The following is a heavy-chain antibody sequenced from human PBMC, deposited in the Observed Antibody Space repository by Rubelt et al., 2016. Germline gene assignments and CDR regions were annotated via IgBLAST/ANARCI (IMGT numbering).Heavy chain of an antibody. D-gene: IGHD7-27*01. CDR2: IYYSGST. Sequence: QVQLQESGPGLVKPSETLSLTCTVSGGSISSYYWSWIRQPPGKGLEWIGSIYYSGSTYYNPSLKSRVTISVDTSKNQFALKLSSVTAADTAVYYCARHLTEFDYWGQGTLVTVSS. CDR3: ARHLTEFDY. CDR1: GGSISSYY. J-gene: IGHJ4*02. V-gene: IGHV4-59*05.